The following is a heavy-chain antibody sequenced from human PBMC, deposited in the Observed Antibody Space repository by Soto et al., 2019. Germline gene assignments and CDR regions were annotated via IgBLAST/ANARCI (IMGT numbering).Heavy chain of an antibody. CDR3: TRWKGSYSDY. CDR2: IRSEAYGGTT. Sequence: HPGGSLRLSCTTSGFTFGDYAMSWFRQAPGKGLEWVSFIRSEAYGGTTEYAASVKGRFTVSRDDSKTIAYLQMNSLKTEDTAVYYCTRWKGSYSDYWGQGTLVTVSS. V-gene: IGHV3-49*03. CDR1: GFTFGDYA. D-gene: IGHD3-10*01. J-gene: IGHJ4*02.